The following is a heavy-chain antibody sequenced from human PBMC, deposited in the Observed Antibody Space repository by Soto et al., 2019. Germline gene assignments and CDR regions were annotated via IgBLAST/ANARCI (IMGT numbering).Heavy chain of an antibody. CDR2: ISSRSTNT. Sequence: GGSLRLSCEDSGFTFSSYTMNWVRRAPGKGLEWVSSISSRSTNTHYADSVRGRFTISRENAKRSLYLQMNSRRAEDTAVYYCARGPLYYFDYWGQGTLVTVSS. CDR3: ARGPLYYFDY. V-gene: IGHV3-21*01. CDR1: GFTFSSYT. J-gene: IGHJ4*02.